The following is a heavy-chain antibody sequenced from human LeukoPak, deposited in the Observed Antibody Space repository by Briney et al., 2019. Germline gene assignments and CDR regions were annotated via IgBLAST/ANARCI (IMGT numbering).Heavy chain of an antibody. CDR1: GYTLTELS. J-gene: IGHJ4*02. Sequence: ASVKVSCKVSGYTLTELSMHWVRQAPGKGLEWMGGFDPEDGETIYAQKFQGRVTMTTDTSTSTAYMELRSLRSDDTAVYYCARGRDGYNPTADYWGQGTLVTVSS. V-gene: IGHV1-24*01. D-gene: IGHD5-24*01. CDR3: ARGRDGYNPTADY. CDR2: FDPEDGET.